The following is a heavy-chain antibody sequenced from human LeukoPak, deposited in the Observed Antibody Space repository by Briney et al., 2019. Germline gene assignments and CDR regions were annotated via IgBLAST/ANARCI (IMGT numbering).Heavy chain of an antibody. CDR2: ISHSGTS. CDR1: GGSLSSGGYF. D-gene: IGHD5-24*01. J-gene: IGHJ4*02. V-gene: IGHV4-31*11. Sequence: SETPSLTCAVSGGSLSSGGYFWGWTRQYPGKGLQWIGCISHSGTSYYNPSLKSRVTISVDTSRTQFSLELSSVTAADTAVYFCARERRDGHNYSDFWGQGALVTVSS. CDR3: ARERRDGHNYSDF.